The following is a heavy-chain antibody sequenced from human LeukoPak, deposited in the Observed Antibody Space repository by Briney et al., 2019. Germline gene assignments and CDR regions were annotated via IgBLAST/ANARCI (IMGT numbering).Heavy chain of an antibody. CDR2: IRPYDGNT. CDR3: AREVFGRFDY. Sequence: GASVKVSCKTSGYXFNSHGISWVRQAPGQGLKWMGWIRPYDGNTKYAQNFQGRVTMTTDTSTSTAYMELRSLRSDDTAVYYCAREVFGRFDYWGQGTPVSVPS. D-gene: IGHD3-10*01. CDR1: GYXFNSHG. J-gene: IGHJ4*02. V-gene: IGHV1-18*01.